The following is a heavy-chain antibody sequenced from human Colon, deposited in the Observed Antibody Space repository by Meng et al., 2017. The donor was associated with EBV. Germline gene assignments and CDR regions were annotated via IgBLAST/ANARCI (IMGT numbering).Heavy chain of an antibody. J-gene: IGHJ4*02. V-gene: IGHV4-30-4*01. Sequence: QVQLQEQGPRLLKPSQLLPLTCTVSGGSISSGDYYWSWIRQHPGKGLEWIGYIYYSGSTYYNPSLKSRVTISVDTSKNQFSLKLSSVTAADTAVYYCARDRGGLGAFDYWGQGTLVTVSS. D-gene: IGHD5-12*01. CDR1: GGSISSGDYY. CDR2: IYYSGST. CDR3: ARDRGGLGAFDY.